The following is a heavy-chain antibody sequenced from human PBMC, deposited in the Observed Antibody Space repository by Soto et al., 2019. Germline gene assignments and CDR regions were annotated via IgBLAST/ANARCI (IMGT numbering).Heavy chain of an antibody. CDR1: GYTCTNYG. V-gene: IGHV1-18*01. CDR3: VRGPQSSGWRGKWFDA. Sequence: ASLRVSGRAAGYTCTNYGIRCLRQAPGQGLEWMGWIVTYNGNTQSTQKLQGRVTMTTDTSTSTAYMELRSLRSDDTAVYYFVRGPQSSGWRGKWFDAWGQGTMVTVSS. J-gene: IGHJ5*02. D-gene: IGHD6-19*01. CDR2: IVTYNGNT.